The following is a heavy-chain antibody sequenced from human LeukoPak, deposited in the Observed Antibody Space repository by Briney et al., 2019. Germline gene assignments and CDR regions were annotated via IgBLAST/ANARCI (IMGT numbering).Heavy chain of an antibody. V-gene: IGHV1-46*01. CDR1: GYTFTSYY. CDR2: INPSGGST. CDR3: ATGTMLFDY. D-gene: IGHD2-8*01. Sequence: GASVKVSCKASGYTFTSYYMHWVRQAPGQGLEWMGIINPSGGSTSYAQKFQGRVTMTEDTSTDTAYMELSSLRSEDTAVYYCATGTMLFDYWGQGTLVTVSS. J-gene: IGHJ4*02.